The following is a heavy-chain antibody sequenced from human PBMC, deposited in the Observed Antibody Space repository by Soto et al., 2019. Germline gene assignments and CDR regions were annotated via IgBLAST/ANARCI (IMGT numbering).Heavy chain of an antibody. V-gene: IGHV4-31*02. J-gene: IGHJ6*02. CDR3: ARDSPGGARYYDYGMDV. CDR2: ISYSEST. CDR1: PGAKSGVGDY. Sequence: SETLCLTCTVSPGAKSGVGDYWSWIRQHPGKGLEWIGYISYSESTYYNPSLKSRVTIAVDTSKNQFSLKLSSVTAADTTVNYCARDSPGGARYYDYGMDVFGQRTTVAVSS. D-gene: IGHD1-26*01.